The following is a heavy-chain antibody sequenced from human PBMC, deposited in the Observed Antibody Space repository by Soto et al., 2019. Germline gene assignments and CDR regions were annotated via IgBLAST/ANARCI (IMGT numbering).Heavy chain of an antibody. V-gene: IGHV3-73*02. Sequence: EVQLVESGGGLVQPGGSLKLSCAASGFTFSGSAMHWVRQASGKGLEWVGRIRSKANSYATAYAASVKGRFTISRDDSKNTAYLQMNSLKTEDTAVYYCTRPSHSGSYSDDEDYYYGMDVWGQGTTVTVSS. CDR1: GFTFSGSA. J-gene: IGHJ6*02. D-gene: IGHD1-26*01. CDR2: IRSKANSYAT. CDR3: TRPSHSGSYSDDEDYYYGMDV.